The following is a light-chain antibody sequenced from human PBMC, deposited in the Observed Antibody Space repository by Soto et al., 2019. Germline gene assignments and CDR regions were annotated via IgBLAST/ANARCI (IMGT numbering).Light chain of an antibody. Sequence: QSVLTQPPSASGIPGQRVTISWSGSSSNIGSNYVYWYQPLPGTAPKLLIYRNNQRPSGVPDRFSGSKSGTSASLAISGLRSEDEAAYYCAAWDDSLSGLFGGGTQLTVL. J-gene: IGLJ7*01. V-gene: IGLV1-47*01. CDR2: RNN. CDR1: SSNIGSNY. CDR3: AAWDDSLSGL.